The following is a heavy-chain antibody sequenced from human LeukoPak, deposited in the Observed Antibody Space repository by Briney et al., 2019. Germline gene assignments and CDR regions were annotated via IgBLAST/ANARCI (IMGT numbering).Heavy chain of an antibody. V-gene: IGHV3-23*01. CDR3: AKSGFYSSSWYYFDY. Sequence: GGSLRLSCAASGFTFSSYSMNWVRQAPGKGLEWVSAISGSGGSTYYADSVKGRFTISRDNSKNTLYLQMNSLRAEDTAVYYCAKSGFYSSSWYYFDYWGQGTLVTVSS. J-gene: IGHJ4*02. D-gene: IGHD6-13*01. CDR2: ISGSGGST. CDR1: GFTFSSYS.